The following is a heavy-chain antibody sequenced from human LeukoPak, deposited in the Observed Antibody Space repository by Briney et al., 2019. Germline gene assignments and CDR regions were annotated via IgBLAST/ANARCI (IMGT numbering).Heavy chain of an antibody. J-gene: IGHJ4*02. CDR3: ARDKVRTGDSSGYYPN. CDR2: MNPNSGNT. CDR1: GYTFTSYD. V-gene: IGHV1-8*01. Sequence: ASVKVSCKASGYTFTSYDINWVRQATGQGLEWMGWMNPNSGNTGYAQKFQGRVTMTRNTSISTAYMELSSLRSEDTAVYYCARDKVRTGDSSGYYPNWGQGTLVTVSS. D-gene: IGHD3-22*01.